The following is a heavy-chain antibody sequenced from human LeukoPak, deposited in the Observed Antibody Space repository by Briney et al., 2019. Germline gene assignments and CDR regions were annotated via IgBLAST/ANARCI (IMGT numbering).Heavy chain of an antibody. D-gene: IGHD6-19*01. CDR1: GGSISSYY. V-gene: IGHV4-59*01. CDR3: ARAAVAYDAFDI. CDR2: IYYSGST. J-gene: IGHJ3*02. Sequence: SETLSLTCTVSGGSISSYYWSWIRQPPGKGLEWIGYIYYSGSTNYNPSLKSRVTISVDTSKNQFSLKLSSVTAADTAVYYCARAAVAYDAFDIWGQGTMVTVSS.